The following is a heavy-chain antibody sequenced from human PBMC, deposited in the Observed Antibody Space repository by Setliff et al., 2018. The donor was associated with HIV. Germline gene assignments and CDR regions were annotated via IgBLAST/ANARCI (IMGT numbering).Heavy chain of an antibody. J-gene: IGHJ4*02. Sequence: SETLSLTCAVSGYSISSGYYWGWIRQPPGRGLEWIGNIYHSGGTHYNPSLRSRVTISVDTSKNHFSLKLSSVTAADTAVFYCARVPFTTGFDYWGQGIPVTISS. CDR1: GYSISSGYY. CDR3: ARVPFTTGFDY. D-gene: IGHD3-3*01. V-gene: IGHV4-38-2*01. CDR2: IYHSGGT.